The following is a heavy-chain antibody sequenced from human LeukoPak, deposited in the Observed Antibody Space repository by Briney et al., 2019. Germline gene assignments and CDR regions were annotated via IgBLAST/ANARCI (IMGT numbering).Heavy chain of an antibody. J-gene: IGHJ4*02. CDR1: GFTFSSYA. CDR3: ARVKGTIFGVVNPIDY. Sequence: GGSLRLSCAASGFTFSSYAMHWVRQAPGKGLEWVAVISYDGSNKYYADSVKGRFTISRDNSKNTLYLQMNSLRAEDTAVYYCARVKGTIFGVVNPIDYWGQGTLVTVSS. D-gene: IGHD3-3*01. V-gene: IGHV3-30-3*01. CDR2: ISYDGSNK.